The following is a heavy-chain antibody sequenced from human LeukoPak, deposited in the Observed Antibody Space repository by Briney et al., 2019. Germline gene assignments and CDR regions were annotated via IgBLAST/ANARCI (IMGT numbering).Heavy chain of an antibody. Sequence: ASVKVSCKASGGTFSSYAISWVRQAPGQGLEWMGGIIPIFGTANYAQKFQGRVTITADESTSTAYMELSCLRSEDTAVYYCARDRITIFGVARYNWFDPWGQGTLVTVSS. D-gene: IGHD3-3*01. CDR3: ARDRITIFGVARYNWFDP. CDR2: IIPIFGTA. CDR1: GGTFSSYA. J-gene: IGHJ5*02. V-gene: IGHV1-69*13.